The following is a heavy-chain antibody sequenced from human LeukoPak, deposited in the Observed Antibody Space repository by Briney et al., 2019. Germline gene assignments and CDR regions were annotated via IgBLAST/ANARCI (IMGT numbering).Heavy chain of an antibody. CDR1: GGTFSSYA. Sequence: SVKVSCKASGGTFSSYAISWVRQAPGQGLEWMGGIVPIFGTANYAQKFQGRVTITADESTSTAYMELSSLRSEDTAVYYCARSPEDIVVVPAAIVYWFDPWGQGTLVTVSS. V-gene: IGHV1-69*01. D-gene: IGHD2-2*01. CDR3: ARSPEDIVVVPAAIVYWFDP. CDR2: IVPIFGTA. J-gene: IGHJ5*02.